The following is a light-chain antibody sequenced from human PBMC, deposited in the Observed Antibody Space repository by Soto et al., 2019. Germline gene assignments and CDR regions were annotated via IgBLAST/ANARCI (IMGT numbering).Light chain of an antibody. CDR1: QSVSNY. J-gene: IGKJ1*01. CDR2: TVS. Sequence: DIQMTQYPSSLAASVGDRVTITWRASQSVSNYLNWYQQKQGQPPRLLIYTVSSLQNGVSSRLSGSGYGTDLTITINSLKTQDFETYLCQQSYSSPQTFGHGTKVDIK. CDR3: QQSYSSPQT. V-gene: IGKV1-39*01.